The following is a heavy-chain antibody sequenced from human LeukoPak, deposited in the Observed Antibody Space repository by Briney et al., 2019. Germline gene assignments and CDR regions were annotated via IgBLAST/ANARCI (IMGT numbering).Heavy chain of an antibody. CDR2: FYTSGST. CDR1: GGSISTYY. V-gene: IGHV4-4*07. CDR3: AKSKSLGLQYFDN. D-gene: IGHD1-7*01. J-gene: IGHJ4*02. Sequence: PSETLSLTCTVSGGSISTYYWSWIRQPAGKGLEWIGRFYTSGSTSYNPSLKSRVTMSLDTSKNQFSLKLSSVTAADTAVYYCAKSKSLGLQYFDNWGQGTLATVSS.